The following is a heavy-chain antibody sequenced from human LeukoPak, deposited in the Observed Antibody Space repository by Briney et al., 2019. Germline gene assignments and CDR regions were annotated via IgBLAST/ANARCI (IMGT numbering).Heavy chain of an antibody. V-gene: IGHV4-34*01. CDR2: INHSGST. CDR1: GGSFSGYY. Sequence: SETLSLTCAVYGGSFSGYYWSWIRQPPGKGLEWIGEINHSGSTNYSPSLKSRVTISVDTSKNQFSLKLSSATAADTAVYYCASAPGYCSSTSCYAMSYYYYYGMDVWGKGTTVTVSS. D-gene: IGHD2-2*01. J-gene: IGHJ6*04. CDR3: ASAPGYCSSTSCYAMSYYYYYGMDV.